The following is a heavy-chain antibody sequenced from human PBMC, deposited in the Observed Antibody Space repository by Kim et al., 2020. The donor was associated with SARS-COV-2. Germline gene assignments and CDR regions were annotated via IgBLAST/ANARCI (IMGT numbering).Heavy chain of an antibody. V-gene: IGHV3-53*04. CDR3: ARDVLDYPAAYYYGMDV. CDR2: IYSGGST. D-gene: IGHD4-17*01. Sequence: GGSLRLSCAASGFTVSSNYMSWVRQAPGKGLEWVSVIYSGGSTYYADSVKGRFTIPRHNSKNTLYLQMNSLRAEDTAVYYCARDVLDYPAAYYYGMDVWGQGTTVTVSS. CDR1: GFTVSSNY. J-gene: IGHJ6*02.